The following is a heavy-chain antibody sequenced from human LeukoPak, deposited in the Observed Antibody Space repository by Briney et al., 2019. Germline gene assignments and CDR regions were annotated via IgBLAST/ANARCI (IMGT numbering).Heavy chain of an antibody. CDR1: GYTFTSYG. Sequence: GASVKVFCKASGYTFTSYGISWVRQAPGQGLEWMGWISAYNGNTNYAQKLQGRVTMTTDTSTSTAYMELRSLRSDDTAVYYCARVWASRGPPGGYCSGGSCSLIDYWGQGTLVTVSS. CDR2: ISAYNGNT. J-gene: IGHJ4*02. V-gene: IGHV1-18*04. CDR3: ARVWASRGPPGGYCSGGSCSLIDY. D-gene: IGHD2-15*01.